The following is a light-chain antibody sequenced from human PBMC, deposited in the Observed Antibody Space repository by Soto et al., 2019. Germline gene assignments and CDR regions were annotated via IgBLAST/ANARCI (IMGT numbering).Light chain of an antibody. Sequence: QSALTQPASVSGSPGQSINISCTGTSSDVGGYNYVSWYQHHPDKAPKLMIYDVNNRPSGVSNRFSGSKSGNTASLTISGLQAEDEAAYYCSSYTSSSTRLVFGGGTKLTVL. J-gene: IGLJ2*01. V-gene: IGLV2-14*03. CDR1: SSDVGGYNY. CDR3: SSYTSSSTRLV. CDR2: DVN.